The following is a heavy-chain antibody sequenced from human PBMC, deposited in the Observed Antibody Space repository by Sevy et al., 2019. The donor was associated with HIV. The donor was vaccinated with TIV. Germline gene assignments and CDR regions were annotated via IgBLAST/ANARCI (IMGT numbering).Heavy chain of an antibody. CDR1: GYTFTSYG. CDR2: ISAYNGNT. CDR3: ARWTGSSGDCWSGYRVFDY. D-gene: IGHD3-3*01. Sequence: ASVKVSCKASGYTFTSYGISWVRQAPGQGLEWMGWISAYNGNTNYAQKLQGRVTMTTDTSTSTAYMELRSLRSDDTAVYYCARWTGSSGDCWSGYRVFDYWGQGTLVTVSS. J-gene: IGHJ4*02. V-gene: IGHV1-18*04.